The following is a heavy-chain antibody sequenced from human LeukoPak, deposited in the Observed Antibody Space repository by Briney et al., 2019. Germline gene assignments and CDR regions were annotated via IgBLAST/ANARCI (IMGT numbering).Heavy chain of an antibody. V-gene: IGHV3-48*03. CDR2: INSSTSHT. CDR3: ARDVSSSTRDFDI. CDR1: GFTLSTYE. Sequence: GGSLRLSCAASGFTLSTYEMTWVRQAPGKGLEWVSFINSSTSHTFYADYVKGRFTTFRDTTKNSLYLQMNNLRGEDTAVYYCARDVSSSTRDFDIWGQGTMVAVS. J-gene: IGHJ3*02. D-gene: IGHD2-8*01.